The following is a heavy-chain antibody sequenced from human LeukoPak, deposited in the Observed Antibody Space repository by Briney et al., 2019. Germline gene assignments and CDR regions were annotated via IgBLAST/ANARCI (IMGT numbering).Heavy chain of an antibody. CDR2: IKQDGSEK. Sequence: GGSLRLSCAASGFTFSSYWMSWVRQAPGKGLEWVANIKQDGSEKYYVDSVKGRFTISRDNAKNSLYLQMNSLRAEDTAVYYCARDKTHRTNGVCYTKYYFDYWGQGTLVTVSS. V-gene: IGHV3-7*01. D-gene: IGHD2-8*01. CDR3: ARDKTHRTNGVCYTKYYFDY. J-gene: IGHJ4*02. CDR1: GFTFSSYW.